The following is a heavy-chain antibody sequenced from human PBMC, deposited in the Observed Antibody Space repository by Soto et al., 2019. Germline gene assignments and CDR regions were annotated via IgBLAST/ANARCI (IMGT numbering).Heavy chain of an antibody. V-gene: IGHV3-74*01. Sequence: EVQLVESGGGLVQPGGSLRLSCVASGFTSNYYWMHWVRQAPGKGLVWVSRIQSDGSSPDYVDSVKGRFTISRDNAKNTLYLQMNNLRAEDTAVYYCARGGDPDYSGQGTLVTVSS. CDR3: ARGGDPDY. J-gene: IGHJ4*02. D-gene: IGHD2-21*02. CDR1: GFTSNYYW. CDR2: IQSDGSSP.